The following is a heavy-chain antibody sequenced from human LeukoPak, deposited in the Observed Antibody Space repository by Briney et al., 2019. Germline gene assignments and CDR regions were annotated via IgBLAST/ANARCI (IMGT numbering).Heavy chain of an antibody. D-gene: IGHD2-15*01. V-gene: IGHV1-24*01. CDR3: ATAPPQVAHYLPFDY. CDR2: FDPEDGET. CDR1: GYTLTELS. J-gene: IGHJ4*02. Sequence: ASVKVSCKVSGYTLTELSMHWVRQAPGKGLEWMGGFDPEDGETIYAQKFQGRVTMTEDTSTDTAYMELRSLRSEDTAVYYCATAPPQVAHYLPFDYWGQGTLVTVSS.